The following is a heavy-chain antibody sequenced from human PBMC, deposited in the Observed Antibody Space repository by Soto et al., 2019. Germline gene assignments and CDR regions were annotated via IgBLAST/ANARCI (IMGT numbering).Heavy chain of an antibody. J-gene: IGHJ5*02. V-gene: IGHV3-23*01. CDR1: GFTFSSYA. Sequence: PGGSLRLSCAASGFTFSSYAMSWVRQAPGKGLEWVSAISGSGGSTYYADSVKGRFTISRDNSKNTLYLQMNSLRAEDTAVYYCAKGRFWSGYYEGSSGFDPWGQGTLVTVPQ. CDR3: AKGRFWSGYYEGSSGFDP. CDR2: ISGSGGST. D-gene: IGHD3-3*01.